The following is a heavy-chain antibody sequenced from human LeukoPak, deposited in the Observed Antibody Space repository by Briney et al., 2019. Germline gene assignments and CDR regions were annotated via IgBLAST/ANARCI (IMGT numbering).Heavy chain of an antibody. Sequence: SETLSLTCAVSGYSISNGYYWGWVRQPPGKGLEWIASIYHSGSTYYNPSLKSQVTISVDSSKSQFSLRLNSVTAADTAVYFCAILGHCNGGSCPNDAFDIWGQGTRVTVSS. CDR3: AILGHCNGGSCPNDAFDI. CDR1: GYSISNGYY. CDR2: IYHSGST. J-gene: IGHJ3*02. D-gene: IGHD2-15*01. V-gene: IGHV4-38-2*01.